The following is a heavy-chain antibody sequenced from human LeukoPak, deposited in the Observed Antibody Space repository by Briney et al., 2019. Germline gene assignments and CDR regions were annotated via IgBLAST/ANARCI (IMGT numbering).Heavy chain of an antibody. CDR3: ARGGPEGYGSGSYAFYYYYGMDV. D-gene: IGHD3-10*01. V-gene: IGHV3-48*02. J-gene: IGHJ6*02. CDR1: GFTFSSYS. Sequence: GGSLRLSCAASGFTFSSYSMNWVRQAPGKGLEWVSYIRSSSSTIYYADSVKGRFTISRDNAKNSLYLQMNSLRDEDTAVYYCARGGPEGYGSGSYAFYYYYGMDVWGQGTTVTVSS. CDR2: IRSSSSTI.